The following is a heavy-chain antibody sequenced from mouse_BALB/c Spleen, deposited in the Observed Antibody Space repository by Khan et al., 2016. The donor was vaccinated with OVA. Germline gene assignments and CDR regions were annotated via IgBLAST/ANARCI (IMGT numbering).Heavy chain of an antibody. J-gene: IGHJ2*01. CDR3: AREEALYYFDY. D-gene: IGHD3-2*02. CDR1: GYIFTTYW. CDR2: IYPGTGIT. Sequence: QVQLQQSGADLVRPGASVKLSCKTSGYIFTTYWIHSVKQRSGQGLEWIARIYPGTGITYYNEKFKGKATLTADKSSSTAYMQLSSLKSEDSAVYFCAREEALYYFDYWGQGTTLTVSS. V-gene: IGHV1S132*01.